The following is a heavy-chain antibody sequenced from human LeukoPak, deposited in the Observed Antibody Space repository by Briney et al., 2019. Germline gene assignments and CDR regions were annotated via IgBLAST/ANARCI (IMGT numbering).Heavy chain of an antibody. CDR1: WGAFSGYY. D-gene: IGHD3-10*01. CDR2: INHSGST. V-gene: IGHV4-34*01. Sequence: SGALFPTRAGYWGAFSGYYWSWVRQPPGKGLGWIGEINHSGSTNYNPSLKSRVTISVDTSKNQFSLKLSSVTAADTAVYYCARGSLWFGELFRHYYYYYGMDVWGQGTTVTVSS. J-gene: IGHJ6*02. CDR3: ARGSLWFGELFRHYYYYYGMDV.